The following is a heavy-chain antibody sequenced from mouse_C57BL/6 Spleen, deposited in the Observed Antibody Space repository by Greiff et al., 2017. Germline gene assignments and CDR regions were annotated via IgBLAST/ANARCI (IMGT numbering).Heavy chain of an antibody. CDR1: GYTFTSYW. V-gene: IGHV1-74*01. CDR2: IHPSDSDT. J-gene: IGHJ4*01. D-gene: IGHD1-1*01. Sequence: QVQLQQPGAELVKPGASVKVSCKASGYTFTSYWMHWVKQRPGQGLEWIGRIHPSDSDTNYNQKFKGKATLTVDKSSSTAYMQLSSLTSEDSAVYYCAILSFSYGSSYEIYYAMDYWGQGTSVTVSS. CDR3: AILSFSYGSSYEIYYAMDY.